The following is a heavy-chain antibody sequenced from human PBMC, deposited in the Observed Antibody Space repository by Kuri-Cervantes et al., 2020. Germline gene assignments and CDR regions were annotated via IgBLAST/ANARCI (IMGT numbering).Heavy chain of an antibody. J-gene: IGHJ5*02. Sequence: GGSLRLSCKASGYTFTSYYMHWVRQAPGQGLEWMGIVNPSGGSTSYAQKFQGRVTMTRDTSTSTVYMELSSLRSEDTAVYYCARGIPAGWRNSHVSWFDPWGQGTLVTVSS. CDR2: VNPSGGST. CDR3: ARGIPAGWRNSHVSWFDP. V-gene: IGHV1-46*01. CDR1: GYTFTSYY. D-gene: IGHD4-23*01.